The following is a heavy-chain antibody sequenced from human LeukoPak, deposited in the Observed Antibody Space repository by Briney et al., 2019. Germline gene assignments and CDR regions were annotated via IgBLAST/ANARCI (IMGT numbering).Heavy chain of an antibody. CDR3: ARDRPGYCTNGVCNLGLDY. CDR1: GFTFSSYA. Sequence: PGKSLRLSCAASGFTFSSYAMHWVRQAPGKGLEWVAVISYDGSNKYYADSVKGRFTISRDNSKNTLYLQMNSLRAEDTAVYYCARDRPGYCTNGVCNLGLDYWGQGTLVTVSS. V-gene: IGHV3-30*04. CDR2: ISYDGSNK. D-gene: IGHD2-8*01. J-gene: IGHJ4*02.